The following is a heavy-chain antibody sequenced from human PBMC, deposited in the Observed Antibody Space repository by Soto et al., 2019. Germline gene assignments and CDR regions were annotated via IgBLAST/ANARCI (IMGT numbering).Heavy chain of an antibody. Sequence: SETLSLTCTVSGGSVSIGSYYWSWIRQPPGKGLQWIGYIYYRGSTNYHPSLQSRVTISVDSSKNQFSLKLSSVTAADTAVYYCARHISNFRYYYYAMDVWGQGTTVTVSS. CDR1: GGSVSIGSYY. D-gene: IGHD4-4*01. V-gene: IGHV4-61*01. CDR3: ARHISNFRYYYYAMDV. CDR2: IYYRGST. J-gene: IGHJ6*02.